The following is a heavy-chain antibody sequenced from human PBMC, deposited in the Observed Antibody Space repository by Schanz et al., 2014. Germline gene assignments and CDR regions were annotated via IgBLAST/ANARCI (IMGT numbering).Heavy chain of an antibody. CDR1: GFSLDIFA. V-gene: IGHV3-23*01. Sequence: EVHLLESGGGLVEPGGSLRLSCATSGFSLDIFAVSWVRQAPGKGLEWLSYISDSGTYTNYADSVKGRFTISSDNSKSTLYLQMSSLRAEDTAVYYCAKSQGSSFDSWGQGTLVTVSS. J-gene: IGHJ4*02. D-gene: IGHD6-13*01. CDR3: AKSQGSSFDS. CDR2: ISDSGTYT.